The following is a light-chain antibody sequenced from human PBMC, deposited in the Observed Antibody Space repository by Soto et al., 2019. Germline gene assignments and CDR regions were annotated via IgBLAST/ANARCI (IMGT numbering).Light chain of an antibody. CDR1: QSVSRNY. CDR2: DAF. V-gene: IGKV3-20*01. Sequence: EIVLTQSPGTLSLSPGERATLSCRASQSVSRNYLAWYQQRPGQAPRLLIYDAFNRATGIPDRFSGRGSGKDFTLTIRRLEPEDFAVYYCQQYGDSPRTFGQGTKVEIK. J-gene: IGKJ1*01. CDR3: QQYGDSPRT.